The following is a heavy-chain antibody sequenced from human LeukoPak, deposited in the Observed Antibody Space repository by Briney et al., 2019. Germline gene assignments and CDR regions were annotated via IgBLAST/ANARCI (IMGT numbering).Heavy chain of an antibody. CDR3: ARGAYYYED. CDR1: GFTFSSYG. Sequence: GRSLRLSCAASGFTFSSYGMHWVRQAPGKGLEWVAVISYDGSNKYYADSVKGRFTISRDNSKNTLYLQMNSLRAEDTAVYYCARGAYYYEDWGQGTLVTVSS. CDR2: ISYDGSNK. V-gene: IGHV3-30*03. J-gene: IGHJ4*02. D-gene: IGHD3-22*01.